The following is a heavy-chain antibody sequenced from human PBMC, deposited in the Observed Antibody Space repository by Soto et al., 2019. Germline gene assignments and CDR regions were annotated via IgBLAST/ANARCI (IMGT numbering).Heavy chain of an antibody. D-gene: IGHD3-16*01. CDR3: AKDQRGGYSYYYYGMEV. Sequence: PGGSLRLSCASSVFTFSSYGMHCVRHAPGKWLEWVAVISYDGSNKYYADSVKGRFTISRDNSKDTLYLQMNSLRAEDTAVYYCAKDQRGGYSYYYYGMEVWCQGTMVSVSS. J-gene: IGHJ6*02. CDR1: VFTFSSYG. CDR2: ISYDGSNK. V-gene: IGHV3-30*18.